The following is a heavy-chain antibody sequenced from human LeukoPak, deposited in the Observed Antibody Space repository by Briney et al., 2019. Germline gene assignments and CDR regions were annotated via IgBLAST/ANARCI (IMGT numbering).Heavy chain of an antibody. J-gene: IGHJ3*02. Sequence: GGSLRLSCAASGFTFNTYGMHWVRQAPGKGLEWVAFIRYDGSNEYYADSVKGRFTISRDNAKNSLYLQMNSLRAEDTAVYYCARDRTSPSYDFWSGYSFADAFDIWGQGTMVTVSS. CDR3: ARDRTSPSYDFWSGYSFADAFDI. V-gene: IGHV3-30*02. CDR1: GFTFNTYG. D-gene: IGHD3-3*01. CDR2: IRYDGSNE.